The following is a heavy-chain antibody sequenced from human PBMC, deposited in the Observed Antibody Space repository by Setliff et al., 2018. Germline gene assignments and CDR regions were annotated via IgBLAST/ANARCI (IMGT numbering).Heavy chain of an antibody. CDR2: MYYGGGGST. Sequence: SETLSLTCTVSGGSISGYYWTWIRQPPGKGLEWIGSMYYGGGGSTYYNASLKSRVTISVDTSKNQFSLKLNSVTAADTAVYYCVRAPRYFDPTGSYFDYWGQGTLVTVSS. J-gene: IGHJ4*02. V-gene: IGHV4-59*12. D-gene: IGHD3-9*01. CDR3: VRAPRYFDPTGSYFDY. CDR1: GGSISGYY.